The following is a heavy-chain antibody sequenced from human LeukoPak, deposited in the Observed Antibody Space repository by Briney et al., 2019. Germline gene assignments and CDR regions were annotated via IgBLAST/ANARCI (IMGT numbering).Heavy chain of an antibody. D-gene: IGHD3-22*01. Sequence: SETLSLTCTVSGGSISSSSYYWGWIRQPPGKGLEWIGSIYYSGSTYYNPSLKSRVTISVDTSKNQFSLKLSSVTAADTAVYYCARVHYYGSSGPIDYWGQGTLVTVSS. CDR3: ARVHYYGSSGPIDY. V-gene: IGHV4-39*07. CDR2: IYYSGST. CDR1: GGSISSSSYY. J-gene: IGHJ4*02.